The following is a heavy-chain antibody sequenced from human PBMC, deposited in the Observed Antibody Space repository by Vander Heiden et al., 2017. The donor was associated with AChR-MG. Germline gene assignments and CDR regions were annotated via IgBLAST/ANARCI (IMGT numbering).Heavy chain of an antibody. D-gene: IGHD3-3*01. CDR3: ARDVRYDFWSGYYRGAGLPLY. CDR1: GYTFTSYG. CDR2: IRAYNGNT. V-gene: IGHV1-18*01. J-gene: IGHJ4*02. Sequence: QVQLVPSGAEVKKPGASVTVSCKASGYTFTSYGISWVRQAPGQGLEWMGWIRAYNGNTNYAQKLQGRVTMTTDTSTSTAYRELRSLRSDDTAVYYCARDVRYDFWSGYYRGAGLPLYWGQGTLVTVSS.